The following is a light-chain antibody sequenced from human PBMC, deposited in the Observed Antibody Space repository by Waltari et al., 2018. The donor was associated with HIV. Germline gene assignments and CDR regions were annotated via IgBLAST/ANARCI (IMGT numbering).Light chain of an antibody. CDR3: QVWESRIEHMV. Sequence: SYVLTQPPSVSVAPGQTARITCSGHNIGSKGVHWYQHKPGQAPVLVVHDDSDLPSWIPDQFSGAKSGSTATPSISGAEVGDEADYYCQVWESRIEHMVFGGGTKLTVL. CDR1: NIGSKG. CDR2: DDS. V-gene: IGLV3-21*02. J-gene: IGLJ2*01.